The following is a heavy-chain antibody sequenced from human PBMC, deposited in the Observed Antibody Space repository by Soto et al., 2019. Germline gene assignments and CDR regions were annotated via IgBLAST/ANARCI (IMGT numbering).Heavy chain of an antibody. CDR2: IRSKANSYAT. Sequence: EVQLVESGGGLVQPGGSLKLSCAASGFTFSGSAMHWVRQASGKGLEWVGRIRSKANSYATAYAASVKGRFTISRVDSKNTAYLQMNSLKTEDTAVYYCIPGIAAADIHYWGQGTLVTVSS. CDR3: IPGIAAADIHY. V-gene: IGHV3-73*02. J-gene: IGHJ4*02. CDR1: GFTFSGSA. D-gene: IGHD6-13*01.